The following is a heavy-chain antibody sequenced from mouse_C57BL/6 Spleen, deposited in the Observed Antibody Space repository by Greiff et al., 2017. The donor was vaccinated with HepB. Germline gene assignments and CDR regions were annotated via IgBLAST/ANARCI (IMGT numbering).Heavy chain of an antibody. D-gene: IGHD1-1*01. CDR2: ISSGSSTI. V-gene: IGHV5-17*01. CDR1: GFTFSDYG. Sequence: EVQVVESGGGLVKPGGSLKLSCAASGFTFSDYGMHWVRQAPEKGLEWVAYISSGSSTIYYADTVKGRFTISRDNAKNTLFLQMTSLRSEESAMYYCANYGSSYGGFDVWGTGTTVTVSS. J-gene: IGHJ1*03. CDR3: ANYGSSYGGFDV.